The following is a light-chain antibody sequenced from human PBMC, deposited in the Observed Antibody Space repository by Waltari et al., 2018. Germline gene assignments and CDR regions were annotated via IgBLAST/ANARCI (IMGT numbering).Light chain of an antibody. CDR3: QQYDISPLT. CDR1: QSVRTTY. CDR2: AAS. J-gene: IGKJ4*01. V-gene: IGKV3-20*01. Sequence: EIVLTQSPGTLFVSRGERATLSCSASQSVRTTYLAWYQQKPGQAPTLLIYAASSRATGITDRFSGSGSGRDFSLTISSLEPEDFAVYYCQQYDISPLTFGGGTNVEIK.